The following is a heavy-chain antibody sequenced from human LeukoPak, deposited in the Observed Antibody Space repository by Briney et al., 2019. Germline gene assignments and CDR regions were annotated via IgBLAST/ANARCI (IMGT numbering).Heavy chain of an antibody. J-gene: IGHJ4*02. D-gene: IGHD3-22*01. CDR2: ISGSGGST. CDR1: GFTFSSYA. CDR3: AKQVDDSSGLHYFDY. Sequence: GRSLRLSCAASGFTFSSYAMSWVRQAPGKGLEWVSAISGSGGSTYYADSVKGRFTISRDNSKNTLYLQMNSLRAEDTAVYYCAKQVDDSSGLHYFDYWGQGTLVTVSS. V-gene: IGHV3-23*01.